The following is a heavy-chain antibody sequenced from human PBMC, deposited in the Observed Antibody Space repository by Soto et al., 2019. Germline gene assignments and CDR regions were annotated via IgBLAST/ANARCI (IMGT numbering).Heavy chain of an antibody. J-gene: IGHJ5*02. V-gene: IGHV4-61*01. CDR2: IYYTGST. D-gene: IGHD2-15*01. CDR1: GGSVSSGKYY. CDR3: ASALYCSGGSCSFDP. Sequence: SETLSLTCTVSGGSVSSGKYYWSWIRQPPGKGLEWIGFIYYTGSTSYNPSLKSRVTISMDTSKNQFSLKLTSVTAADTAVYYCASALYCSGGSCSFDPWGQGTLVTVSP.